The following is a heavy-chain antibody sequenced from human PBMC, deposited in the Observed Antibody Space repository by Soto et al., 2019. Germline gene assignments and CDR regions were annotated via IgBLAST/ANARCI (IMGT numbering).Heavy chain of an antibody. J-gene: IGHJ3*02. D-gene: IGHD5-12*01. CDR3: AKAVFSWLLGAFDI. Sequence: PLRVSWTASKFSFSSYARSWDHKNPGKWLEWVSAINGSGGITYYADSVKGRFTISRDNSKNTLYLQMNSLRAEDTAVYYCAKAVFSWLLGAFDIWGQGTMVTVSS. V-gene: IGHV3-23*01. CDR2: INGSGGIT. CDR1: KFSFSSYA.